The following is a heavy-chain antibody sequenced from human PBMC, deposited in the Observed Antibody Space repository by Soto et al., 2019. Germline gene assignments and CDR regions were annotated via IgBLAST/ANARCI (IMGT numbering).Heavy chain of an antibody. D-gene: IGHD1-26*01. Sequence: GGSLRLSCAASGFTFSSYAMHWVRQAPGKGLEWVAVISYDGSNKYYADSVKGRFTISRDNSKNTLYLQMNSLRAEDTAVYYCARAPPGEWELPSYFDYWGQGTLVTVSS. CDR1: GFTFSSYA. CDR2: ISYDGSNK. J-gene: IGHJ4*02. V-gene: IGHV3-30-3*01. CDR3: ARAPPGEWELPSYFDY.